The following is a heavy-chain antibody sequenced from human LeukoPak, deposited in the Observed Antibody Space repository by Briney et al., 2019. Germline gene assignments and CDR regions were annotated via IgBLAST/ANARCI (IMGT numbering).Heavy chain of an antibody. Sequence: SVKVSCKASGGTFSSYAISWVRQAPGQGLEWMGGIIPIFGTANYAQKFQGRVTITAGESTSTAYMELSSLRSEDTAVYYCAAQPLGYCSSTSCYTGDYWGQGTLVTVSS. V-gene: IGHV1-69*13. CDR3: AAQPLGYCSSTSCYTGDY. J-gene: IGHJ4*02. D-gene: IGHD2-2*02. CDR1: GGTFSSYA. CDR2: IIPIFGTA.